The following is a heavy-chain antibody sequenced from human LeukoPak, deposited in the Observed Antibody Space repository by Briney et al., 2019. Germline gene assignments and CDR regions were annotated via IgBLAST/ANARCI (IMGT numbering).Heavy chain of an antibody. D-gene: IGHD2-21*01. CDR3: AADWGGMDCFHP. Sequence: PSETQSLTCTVSGASISSNSYFWGWIRQPPGRGREWIGTFHYGVSTYYNPSLKSRVSISVDTSKNQLSLELSSVTAADTAVYYCAADWGGMDCFHPWGQGTLVTVSS. V-gene: IGHV4-39*01. CDR2: FHYGVST. J-gene: IGHJ5*02. CDR1: GASISSNSYF.